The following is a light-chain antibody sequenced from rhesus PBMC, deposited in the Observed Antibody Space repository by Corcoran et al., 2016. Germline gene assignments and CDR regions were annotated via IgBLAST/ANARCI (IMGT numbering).Light chain of an antibody. CDR2: KVP. CDR1: QSLRHSNGNTY. Sequence: DIVMTQTPLSLPVTPGEPASISCRSSQSLRHSNGNTYLDWNLQKAGQSPRLLFYKVPNRESGGPDRFSGSGSGTDFTLKISRVEPEDVGVYYCMQSTKDPFTFGPGTKLDI. V-gene: IGKV2S2*01. CDR3: MQSTKDPFT. J-gene: IGKJ3*01.